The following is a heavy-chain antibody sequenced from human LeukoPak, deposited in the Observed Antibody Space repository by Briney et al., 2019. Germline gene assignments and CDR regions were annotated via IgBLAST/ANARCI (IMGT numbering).Heavy chain of an antibody. CDR3: ARAGEWEILGQDY. V-gene: IGHV1-69*04. CDR2: IIPILGIA. D-gene: IGHD1-26*01. Sequence: ASVNVSCKSSGGTFSSYAISWVRQAPGQGLEGMGRIIPILGIANYAQKFQGRATITAHKSTSTAYMVRSSLRSEDTAVYYCARAGEWEILGQDYWGQGTLVTVSS. CDR1: GGTFSSYA. J-gene: IGHJ4*02.